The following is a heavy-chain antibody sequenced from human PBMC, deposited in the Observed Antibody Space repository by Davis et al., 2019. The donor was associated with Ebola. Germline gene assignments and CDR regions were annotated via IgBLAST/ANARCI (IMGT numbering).Heavy chain of an antibody. J-gene: IGHJ4*02. V-gene: IGHV3-21*01. Sequence: PGGSLRLSCAASGFRFAGYTMHWVRQAPGKGLEWVSSMNSAGSFEYYADSVKGRFSISRDSTSNTLYLQMNGLRAEDTAVYYCARSSYQPDYWGQGTLVTVSS. D-gene: IGHD2-2*01. CDR2: MNSAGSFE. CDR1: GFRFAGYT. CDR3: ARSSYQPDY.